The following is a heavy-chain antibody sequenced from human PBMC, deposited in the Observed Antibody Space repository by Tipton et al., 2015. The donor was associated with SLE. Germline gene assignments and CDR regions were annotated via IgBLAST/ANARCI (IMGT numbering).Heavy chain of an antibody. CDR3: AREASYCGGDCYPSWFDP. D-gene: IGHD2-21*01. J-gene: IGHJ5*02. Sequence: TLSLTCTVSGYSISSGYYWGWIRQPPGKGLEWIGSIYYSGSTYYNPSLKSRVTISVDTSKNQFSLKLSSVTAADTAVYYCAREASYCGGDCYPSWFDPWGQGTLVTVSS. V-gene: IGHV4-38-2*02. CDR1: GYSISSGYY. CDR2: IYYSGST.